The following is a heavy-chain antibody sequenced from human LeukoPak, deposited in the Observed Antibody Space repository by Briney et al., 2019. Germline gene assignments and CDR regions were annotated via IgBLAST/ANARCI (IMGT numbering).Heavy chain of an antibody. Sequence: SVKVSCKASGGTFSSYAISWVRQAPGQGLEWMGRIIPIFGIANYAQKFQGRVTITADKSTSTAYMELSSLRSEDTAVYYCARGMIAVASYNSGGSERGPVFDPWGQGTLVTVSS. D-gene: IGHD6-19*01. J-gene: IGHJ5*02. CDR1: GGTFSSYA. CDR3: ARGMIAVASYNSGGSERGPVFDP. V-gene: IGHV1-69*04. CDR2: IIPIFGIA.